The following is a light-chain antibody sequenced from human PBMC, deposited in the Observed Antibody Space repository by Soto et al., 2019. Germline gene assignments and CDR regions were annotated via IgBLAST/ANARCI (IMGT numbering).Light chain of an antibody. CDR1: SSDVGNYKY. V-gene: IGLV2-14*01. J-gene: IGLJ1*01. Sequence: QSVLTQPASVSGSPGQSITISCTGTSSDVGNYKYVSWYQQHPGKAPKLIIYEVSNRPSGVSDRFSGSKSGNTASLTISGLQAEDETDYYCLSYTSSGTYVFGTGTKLTVL. CDR2: EVS. CDR3: LSYTSSGTYV.